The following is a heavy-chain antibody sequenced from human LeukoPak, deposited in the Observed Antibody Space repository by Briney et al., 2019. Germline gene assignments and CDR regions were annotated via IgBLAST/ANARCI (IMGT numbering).Heavy chain of an antibody. J-gene: IGHJ4*02. CDR1: GGSISSGDYY. CDR3: ARHPYGDYSPYYFDY. V-gene: IGHV4-30-4*08. Sequence: SQTLSLTCTVSGGSISSGDYYWSWIRQPPGKGLEWIGEINHSGSTNYNPSLKSRVTISVDTSKNQFSLKLSSVTAADTAVYYCARHPYGDYSPYYFDYWGQGTLVTVSS. CDR2: INHSGST. D-gene: IGHD4-17*01.